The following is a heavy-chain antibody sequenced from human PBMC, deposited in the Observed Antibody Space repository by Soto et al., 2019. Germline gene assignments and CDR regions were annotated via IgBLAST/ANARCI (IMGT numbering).Heavy chain of an antibody. Sequence: GSLRVPCSASGFTFTNYAMSWVRQAPGKGLEWVSVTSGSGGSTYYADSVKGRFTISRDNSKSTLYLQMDSLRAEDTAVYYCAKVIVVIAAAGDYFDHWGQGTLVTVSS. CDR1: GFTFTNYA. J-gene: IGHJ4*02. CDR2: TSGSGGST. CDR3: AKVIVVIAAAGDYFDH. V-gene: IGHV3-23*01. D-gene: IGHD2-21*01.